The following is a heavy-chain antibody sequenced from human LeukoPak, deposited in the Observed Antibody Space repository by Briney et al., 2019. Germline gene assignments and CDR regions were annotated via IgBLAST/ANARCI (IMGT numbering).Heavy chain of an antibody. D-gene: IGHD3/OR15-3a*01. Sequence: GGSLRLSCAASGFTVSSNYMSWVRQAPGKGLEWVSVIYSGGSTYYADSVKGRFTISRDNSKNTLYLQMNSLRAEDTAVYYCAKGGLVSPSYYYMDVWGKGTTVTISS. V-gene: IGHV3-53*01. J-gene: IGHJ6*03. CDR2: IYSGGST. CDR3: AKGGLVSPSYYYMDV. CDR1: GFTVSSNY.